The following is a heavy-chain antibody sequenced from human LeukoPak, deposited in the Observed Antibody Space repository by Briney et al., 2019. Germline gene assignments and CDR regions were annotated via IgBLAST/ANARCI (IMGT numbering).Heavy chain of an antibody. CDR1: GFKFGDST. CDR3: AKDEGGYAGLDH. J-gene: IGHJ4*02. CDR2: IGGGGRMT. V-gene: IGHV3-43*01. D-gene: IGHD5-12*01. Sequence: GGSLRLSCAASGFKFGDSTMHWVRQAPGKGLEWVSFIGGGGRMTMYADSVKGRFTVSRDNAKNSLYLQMHSLTTEDTVFYYCAKDEGGYAGLDHWGQGTLVTVSS.